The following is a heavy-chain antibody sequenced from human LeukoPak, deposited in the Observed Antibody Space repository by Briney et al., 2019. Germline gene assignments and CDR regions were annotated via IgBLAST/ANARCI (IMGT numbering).Heavy chain of an antibody. J-gene: IGHJ6*02. D-gene: IGHD3-10*01. CDR2: ISAYNGGT. CDR3: ARDQLRYYGSNNYYSDMDF. V-gene: IGHV1-18*01. CDR1: GYTFTSYA. Sequence: ASVKVSCKASGYTFTSYAIAWVRHALGQRLEWMGWISAYNGGTNYAQKFRGRVTMTTDTSTNTGYMELRSLRSDDTAVYFCARDQLRYYGSNNYYSDMDFWGQGTTVTVSS.